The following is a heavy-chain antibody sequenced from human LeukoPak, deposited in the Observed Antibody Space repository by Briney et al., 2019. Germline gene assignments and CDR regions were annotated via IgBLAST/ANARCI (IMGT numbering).Heavy chain of an antibody. CDR2: INPNSGDT. V-gene: IGHV1-2*02. CDR1: GYTFTDYY. J-gene: IGHJ4*02. Sequence: GASVKVSCKASGYTFTDYYMHWMRQAPGQGFEWMGWINPNSGDTNYAQKFQGRVTMTRDTSVSTAHMELSRLRSDDTAVYYCARANFLYCSSTTCLFDYWGQGTLVIVSS. D-gene: IGHD2-2*01. CDR3: ARANFLYCSSTTCLFDY.